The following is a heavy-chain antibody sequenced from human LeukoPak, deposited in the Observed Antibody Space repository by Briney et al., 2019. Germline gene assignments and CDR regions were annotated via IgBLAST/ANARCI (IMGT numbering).Heavy chain of an antibody. CDR3: ARSSSLITIFGVVQDYYYYYGMDV. CDR1: GGTFSSYA. Sequence: SVKVSCKASGGTFSSYAISWVRQAPGQGLEWMGGIIPIFGTANYAQKFQGRVTITADESTSTAYMELSSLRSEDTAVYYCARSSSLITIFGVVQDYYYYYGMDVWGQGTTVTVSS. CDR2: IIPIFGTA. D-gene: IGHD3-3*01. V-gene: IGHV1-69*13. J-gene: IGHJ6*02.